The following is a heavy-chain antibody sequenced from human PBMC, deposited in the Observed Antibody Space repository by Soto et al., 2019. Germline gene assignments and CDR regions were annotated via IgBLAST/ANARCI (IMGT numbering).Heavy chain of an antibody. CDR1: GGSISNYY. CDR2: IYFSGST. Sequence: PSETLSLTCTVSGGSISNYYWSWIRQPPGKGLEWIGYIYFSGSTNYNPSLKSRVTLSVDTSKNQFSLKLSPVTAADTAVYYCARRYGGAVDYWGQGTLVTVSS. D-gene: IGHD3-10*01. CDR3: ARRYGGAVDY. V-gene: IGHV4-59*08. J-gene: IGHJ4*02.